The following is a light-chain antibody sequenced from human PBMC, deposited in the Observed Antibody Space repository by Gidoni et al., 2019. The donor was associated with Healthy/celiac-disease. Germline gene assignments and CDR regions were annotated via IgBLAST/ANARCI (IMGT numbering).Light chain of an antibody. Sequence: EILLTQSPATLSLSPGERASLSCRASQSVSIYLAWYQQKPGQAPRLLIFDASNRATGIPARFSGSGSGTDFTLTISSLEPDDFAVYYCQQRYNWPLFTFGQGTRLEIK. V-gene: IGKV3-11*01. J-gene: IGKJ5*01. CDR1: QSVSIY. CDR3: QQRYNWPLFT. CDR2: DAS.